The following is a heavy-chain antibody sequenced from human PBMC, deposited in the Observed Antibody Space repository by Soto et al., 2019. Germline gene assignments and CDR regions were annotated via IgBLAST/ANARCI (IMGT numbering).Heavy chain of an antibody. J-gene: IGHJ4*02. CDR2: IRSEFHGATT. V-gene: IGHV3-49*03. Sequence: GGSLRLSCIGSGFTFGDHGLSWFRQAPGKGLEWVGFIRSEFHGATTEYAASVKGRFIISRDDSKRIAYLEMNSLKTEDTAVYFCRRETYSSAWYGDSWGQGTQVTVSS. CDR1: GFTFGDHG. CDR3: RRETYSSAWYGDS. D-gene: IGHD6-13*01.